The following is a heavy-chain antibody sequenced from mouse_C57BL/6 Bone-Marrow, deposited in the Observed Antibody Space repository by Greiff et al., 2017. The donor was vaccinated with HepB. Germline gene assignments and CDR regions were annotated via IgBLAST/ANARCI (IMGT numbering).Heavy chain of an antibody. V-gene: IGHV5-16*01. CDR3: ARERYGSSSLYFDY. Sequence: EVKLVESEGGLVQPGSSMKLSCTASGFTFSDYYMAWVRQVPEKGLEWVANINYDGSSTYYLDSLKSRFIISRDNAKNILYLQMSSLKSEDTATYYCARERYGSSSLYFDYWGQGTTLTVSS. J-gene: IGHJ2*01. CDR1: GFTFSDYY. D-gene: IGHD1-1*01. CDR2: INYDGSST.